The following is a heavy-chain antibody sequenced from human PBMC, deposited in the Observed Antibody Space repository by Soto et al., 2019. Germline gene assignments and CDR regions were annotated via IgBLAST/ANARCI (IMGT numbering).Heavy chain of an antibody. Sequence: GGSLRLSCAGSGFTFSRYAMNWFRQAPGKGLEWVSIISSRGDRTSYAESVKGRFTISRDDSKNTLFLHMNSLGAEDTAVYYCAKETGYSYGFQPNALDVWGQGTTVTVSS. V-gene: IGHV3-23*01. D-gene: IGHD5-18*01. J-gene: IGHJ6*02. CDR1: GFTFSRYA. CDR2: ISSRGDRT. CDR3: AKETGYSYGFQPNALDV.